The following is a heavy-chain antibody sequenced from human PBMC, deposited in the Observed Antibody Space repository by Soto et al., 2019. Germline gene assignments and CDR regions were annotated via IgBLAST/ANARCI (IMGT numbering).Heavy chain of an antibody. CDR3: AREGVAPYYYSGLDV. CDR2: ISTYNGDT. V-gene: IGHV1-18*01. D-gene: IGHD5-12*01. J-gene: IGHJ6*01. CDR1: RDGYTRSA. Sequence: SKAPRDGYTRSARSWLRQATEKGLEWMGWISTYNGDTNYAQTFQGRVTMTTDTSTSTVHMEVRSLRSDDTAVYYCAREGVAPYYYSGLDVWRQRTPVIVSS.